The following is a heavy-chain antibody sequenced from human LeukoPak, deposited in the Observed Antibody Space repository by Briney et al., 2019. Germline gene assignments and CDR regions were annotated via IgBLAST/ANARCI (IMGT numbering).Heavy chain of an antibody. CDR1: GGSISDYY. J-gene: IGHJ4*02. V-gene: IGHV4-59*04. CDR2: IYYSGSA. Sequence: SETLSLTCTVSGGSISDYYWSWIRQPPGKGLEWIGYIYYSGSAYYNPSLKSRVSMSVDTSKNQFSLKLDSVTAMDTAVYYCARTFSSGQYSFDYWGQGTLVTVSS. D-gene: IGHD6-19*01. CDR3: ARTFSSGQYSFDY.